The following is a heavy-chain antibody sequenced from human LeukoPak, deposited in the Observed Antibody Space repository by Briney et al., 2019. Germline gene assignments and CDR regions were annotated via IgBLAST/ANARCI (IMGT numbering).Heavy chain of an antibody. CDR3: AREGRFWGQVENYYYYMDV. CDR2: IKQDGSEK. Sequence: GGSLRLSCAGSGFTFSAYWMSWVRQAPGKGLEWVANIKQDGSEKYYVDSVKGRFTISRDNAKNSLYLQMNSLRAEDTAVYYCAREGRFWGQVENYYYYMDVWGKGTTVTVSS. V-gene: IGHV3-7*01. CDR1: GFTFSAYW. J-gene: IGHJ6*03. D-gene: IGHD3-3*01.